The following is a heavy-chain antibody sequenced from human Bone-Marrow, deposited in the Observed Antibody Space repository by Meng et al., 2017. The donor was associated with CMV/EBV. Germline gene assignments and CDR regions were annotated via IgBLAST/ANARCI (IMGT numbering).Heavy chain of an antibody. J-gene: IGHJ6*02. CDR3: AADRSGYPFYNYYYNDLPV. D-gene: IGHD3-22*01. CDR1: GDTFSTYT. CDR2: IISISGSA. V-gene: IGHV1-69*05. Sequence: SVKVSCKASGDTFSTYTINWVRQAPGQGLEWMGGIISISGSANYAQKFQGRVTITTDESTRTADMELSSLRSEDTAVYYCAADRSGYPFYNYYYNDLPVWGQGPTVPFYS.